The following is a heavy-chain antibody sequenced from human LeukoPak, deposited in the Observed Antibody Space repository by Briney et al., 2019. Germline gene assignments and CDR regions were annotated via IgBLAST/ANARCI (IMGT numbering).Heavy chain of an antibody. V-gene: IGHV3-23*01. CDR2: TSDRGDYT. CDR3: ARDEVGVGATHDY. J-gene: IGHJ4*02. CDR1: GFTFTSYS. Sequence: GGSLRLSCAASGFTFTSYSMSWVRQAPGKGLEWVSGTSDRGDYTYYADSVKGRFTISRDNAKNTLYLQMNSLRAEDTAVYYCARDEVGVGATHDYWGQGTLVTVSS. D-gene: IGHD1-26*01.